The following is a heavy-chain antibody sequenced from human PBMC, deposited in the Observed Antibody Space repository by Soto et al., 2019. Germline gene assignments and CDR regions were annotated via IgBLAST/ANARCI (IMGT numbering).Heavy chain of an antibody. V-gene: IGHV2-26*01. CDR2: IFSNDEK. D-gene: IGHD5-18*01. CDR3: ARIRGDGAMVYYFDY. CDR1: GFSLSNARMG. Sequence: QVTLKESGPVLVKPTEPLTLTCTVSGFSLSNARMGVSWIRQPPGKALEWLAHIFSNDEKSYSTSLKSRLTISKDTSKSQVVLTMTNMDPVDTATYYCARIRGDGAMVYYFDYWGQGTLVTVSS. J-gene: IGHJ4*02.